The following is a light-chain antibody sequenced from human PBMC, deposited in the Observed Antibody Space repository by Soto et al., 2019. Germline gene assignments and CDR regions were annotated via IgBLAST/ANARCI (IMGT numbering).Light chain of an antibody. V-gene: IGKV1-12*01. Sequence: DIQMTQSPSPLSTSLGDRVTITCRASQSIKNYLNWYQHKPGTAPRLLIYAASSLQSGVPSRFSGSGSGTDFTLTISSLQPEDFATYYCQQANSFPRTFGGGTKVEIK. CDR2: AAS. CDR3: QQANSFPRT. J-gene: IGKJ4*01. CDR1: QSIKNY.